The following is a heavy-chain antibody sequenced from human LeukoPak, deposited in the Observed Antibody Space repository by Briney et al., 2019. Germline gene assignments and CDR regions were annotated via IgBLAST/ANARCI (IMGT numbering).Heavy chain of an antibody. D-gene: IGHD2-2*01. CDR1: GFTFGDYA. CDR3: TRDLGPAAIDYYYYYMDV. Sequence: PGGSLRLSCTASGFTFGDYAMSWFRQAPGKGLEWVGFIRSKAYGGTTEYAASVKGRSTISRDDSKSIAYLQMNSLKTEDTAVYYCTRDLGPAAIDYYYYYMDVWGKGTTVTVSS. J-gene: IGHJ6*03. V-gene: IGHV3-49*03. CDR2: IRSKAYGGTT.